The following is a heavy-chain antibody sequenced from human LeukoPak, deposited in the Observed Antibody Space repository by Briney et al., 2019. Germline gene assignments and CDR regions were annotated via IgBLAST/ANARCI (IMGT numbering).Heavy chain of an antibody. CDR2: LYSGGSA. V-gene: IGHV3-66*01. J-gene: IGHJ3*01. D-gene: IGHD5-12*01. Sequence: GGSLRLSCEVSGVIVSSSYLSWVRQPPGKGLEWVSVLYSGGSAFYADSVKGRFIISRDNSKNTVFLQMNSLRAEDTAVYYCARVQGHALPTNALDFWGQGTMVTVSS. CDR3: ARVQGHALPTNALDF. CDR1: GVIVSSSY.